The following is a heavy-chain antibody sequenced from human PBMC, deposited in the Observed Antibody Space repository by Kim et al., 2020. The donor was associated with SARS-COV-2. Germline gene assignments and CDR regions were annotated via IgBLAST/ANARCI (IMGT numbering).Heavy chain of an antibody. Sequence: ANYAQKFQGRVTITADESTSTAYMELSSLRSEDTAVYYCARYNRGLFDYWGQGTLVTVSS. CDR3: ARYNRGLFDY. V-gene: IGHV1-69*01. CDR2: A. J-gene: IGHJ4*02. D-gene: IGHD7-27*01.